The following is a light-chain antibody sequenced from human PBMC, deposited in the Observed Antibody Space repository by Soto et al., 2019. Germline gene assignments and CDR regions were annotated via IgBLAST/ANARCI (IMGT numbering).Light chain of an antibody. Sequence: QSALTQPASVSGSPGQWSTSSCTGTSSDGGCYNRVSWYQQHPGKAPKLMLYVGSKRPSGVSNRCPGSKSGNTASLTNAGLQAEDEADYYCCSSAGSSPCVFGTGTKVTVL. CDR3: CSSAGSSPCV. CDR2: VGS. V-gene: IGLV2-23*01. CDR1: SSDGGCYNR. J-gene: IGLJ1*01.